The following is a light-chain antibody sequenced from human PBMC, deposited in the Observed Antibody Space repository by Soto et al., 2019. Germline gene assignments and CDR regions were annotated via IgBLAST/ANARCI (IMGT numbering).Light chain of an antibody. CDR2: GNS. CDR3: QSYDSSLSGFYV. CDR1: SSNIGAGYD. Sequence: QSVLTQPPSVSRAPGQRVTISCTGSSSNIGAGYDVHWYQQLPGTAPKLLIYGNSNRPSGVPDRFSGSKSGNSASLAITGLQAEDEADYYCQSYDSSLSGFYVFGTGTKLTVL. J-gene: IGLJ1*01. V-gene: IGLV1-40*01.